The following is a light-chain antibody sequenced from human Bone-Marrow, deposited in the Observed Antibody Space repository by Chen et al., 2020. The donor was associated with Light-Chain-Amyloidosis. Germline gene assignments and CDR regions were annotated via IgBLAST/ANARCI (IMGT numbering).Light chain of an antibody. Sequence: DIQMTQSPSILSASVGDRVTLSCRASQSISRWLAWYQQRPGKAPKVLIFVASTSESGGPSRFSGSGYGTAFTLTISSLQPEDFATYYCQQYNGYSAITFGQGTRLESK. CDR3: QQYNGYSAIT. CDR2: VAS. CDR1: QSISRW. V-gene: IGKV1-5*01. J-gene: IGKJ5*01.